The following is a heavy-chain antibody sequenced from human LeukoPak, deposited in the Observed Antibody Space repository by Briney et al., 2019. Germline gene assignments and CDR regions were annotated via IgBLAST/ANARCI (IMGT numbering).Heavy chain of an antibody. D-gene: IGHD3-22*01. CDR3: ASPSSGYYYDSKAFDY. CDR2: ISYDGSNK. J-gene: IGHJ4*02. V-gene: IGHV3-30-3*01. CDR1: GFTFSSNA. Sequence: GGSLRLSCAASGFTFSSNAMSWVRQVPGKGLEWVAVISYDGSNKYYADSVKGRFTISRDNSKNTLYLQMNSLRAEDTAVYYCASPSSGYYYDSKAFDYWGQGTLVTVSS.